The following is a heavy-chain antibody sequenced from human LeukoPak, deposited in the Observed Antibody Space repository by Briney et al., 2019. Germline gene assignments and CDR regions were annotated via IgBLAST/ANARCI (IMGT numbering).Heavy chain of an antibody. J-gene: IGHJ6*02. V-gene: IGHV4-30-2*01. CDR1: GDSISSDGYS. Sequence: TLSLTCAVSGDSISSDGYSWSWIRQPPGKGLEWIGYIYHSGSTYYTPSLESRVTISVDRSKNQFSLKLSSVTAADTAVYYCARETRYCSGGSCYSGMDVWGQGTTVTVSS. CDR3: ARETRYCSGGSCYSGMDV. D-gene: IGHD2-15*01. CDR2: IYHSGST.